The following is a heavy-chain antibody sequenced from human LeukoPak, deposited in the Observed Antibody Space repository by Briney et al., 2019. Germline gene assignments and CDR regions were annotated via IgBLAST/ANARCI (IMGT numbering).Heavy chain of an antibody. D-gene: IGHD5-24*01. CDR3: ARFRRDGYSLDY. CDR1: GGSISSSSYS. J-gene: IGHJ4*02. Sequence: YPSETLSLTCTVSGGSISSSSYSWGWIRQPPGKGLEWIGSIYYSGSTYYNPSLKSRVTISVDTSKNQFSLKLSSVTAAGTAVYYCARFRRDGYSLDYWGQGTLVTVSS. V-gene: IGHV4-39*07. CDR2: IYYSGST.